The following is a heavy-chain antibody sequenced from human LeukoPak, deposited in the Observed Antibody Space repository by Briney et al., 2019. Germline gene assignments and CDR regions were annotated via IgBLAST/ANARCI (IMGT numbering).Heavy chain of an antibody. CDR3: AREMKGGVVVIAASEFDY. J-gene: IGHJ4*02. D-gene: IGHD2-15*01. V-gene: IGHV3-7*01. CDR1: GFTLSRHW. Sequence: GGSLRLSCAASGFTLSRHWMSWVRQAPGNGLEWVANIKQDGSEKHYVDSVRGRFTISRDNAKNSLYLQMNSLRAEDTAVYYCAREMKGGVVVIAASEFDYWGQGTLVTVSS. CDR2: IKQDGSEK.